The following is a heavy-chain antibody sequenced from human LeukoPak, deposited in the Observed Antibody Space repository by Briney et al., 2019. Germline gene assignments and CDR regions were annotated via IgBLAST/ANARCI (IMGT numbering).Heavy chain of an antibody. J-gene: IGHJ4*02. D-gene: IGHD3-22*01. V-gene: IGHV3-74*01. CDR2: INSDGSWT. Sequence: GGSLRLSCAASGNYWMHWVRQAPGKGLVWVSHINSDGSWTSYADSVKGRFTISRDSSKNTLYLQMNSLRAEDTAVYYCASSTYYYDSSGYYVDRYWGQGTLVTVSS. CDR1: GNYW. CDR3: ASSTYYYDSSGYYVDRY.